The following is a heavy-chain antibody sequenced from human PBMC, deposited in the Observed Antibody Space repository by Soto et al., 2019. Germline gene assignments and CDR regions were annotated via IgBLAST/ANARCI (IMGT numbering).Heavy chain of an antibody. J-gene: IGHJ4*02. Sequence: QVQLVQSGTEVKKTGSSVKVSCKASGGTFSTFGISWVRQAPGQGLEWMGGIIPFFGTARYSQKFEDRITITADESTNTTYIDLRSLTSADTAIYYCATPAPMDAGDKYYYDFWGQGALVTVSS. V-gene: IGHV1-69*01. D-gene: IGHD4-17*01. CDR1: GGTFSTFG. CDR2: IIPFFGTA. CDR3: ATPAPMDAGDKYYYDF.